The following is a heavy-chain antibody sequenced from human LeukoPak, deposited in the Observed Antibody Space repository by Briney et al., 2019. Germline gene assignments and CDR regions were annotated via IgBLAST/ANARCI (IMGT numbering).Heavy chain of an antibody. J-gene: IGHJ5*02. CDR3: ARDFPQLLWFGDGVAYNWFDP. CDR1: GFTVSSNY. Sequence: PGGSLRLSCAASGFTVSSNYMSWVRQAPGKGLEWVSVIYSGGSTYYADSVKGRFTISRDNSKNTLYLQMNSLRAEDTAVYYCARDFPQLLWFGDGVAYNWFDPWGQGTLVTVSS. V-gene: IGHV3-53*01. D-gene: IGHD3-10*01. CDR2: IYSGGST.